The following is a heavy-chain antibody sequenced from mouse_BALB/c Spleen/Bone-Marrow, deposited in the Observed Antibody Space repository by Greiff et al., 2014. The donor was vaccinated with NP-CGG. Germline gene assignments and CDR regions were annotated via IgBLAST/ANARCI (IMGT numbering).Heavy chain of an antibody. CDR1: GFTFSSFG. CDR3: ARGKYGYDY. J-gene: IGHJ2*01. Sequence: VQLKESGGGLVQPGGSRKLSCAASGFTFSSFGVHWVRQAPEKGLEWVAYISSGSSTIYYADTVKGRFTISRDNPKNTLFLQMTSLRSEDTAMYYCARGKYGYDYWGQGTTLTVSP. D-gene: IGHD2-10*02. V-gene: IGHV5-17*02. CDR2: ISSGSSTI.